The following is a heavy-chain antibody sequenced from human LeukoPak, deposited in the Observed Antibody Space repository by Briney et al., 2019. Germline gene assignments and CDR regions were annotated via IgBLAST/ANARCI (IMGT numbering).Heavy chain of an antibody. Sequence: GRSLRLSCAASGFTFSSYAMHWVRQAQGKGLEWVAVISYDGSNKYYADSVKGRFTISRDNSKNTLYLQMNSLRAEDTAVYYCARNKRGDYWGQGTLVSVSS. CDR3: ARNKRGDY. CDR2: ISYDGSNK. V-gene: IGHV3-30-3*01. CDR1: GFTFSSYA. D-gene: IGHD1/OR15-1a*01. J-gene: IGHJ4*02.